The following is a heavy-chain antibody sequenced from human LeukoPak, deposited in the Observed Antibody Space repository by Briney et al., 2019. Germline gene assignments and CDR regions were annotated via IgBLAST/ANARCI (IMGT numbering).Heavy chain of an antibody. CDR3: AKAGLKTGTSFGY. Sequence: GGSLRLSCAASGFTFSSYGMHWVRQAPGKGLEWVAVISYDGSNKYYADSVKGRFTISRDNSKNTLYPQMNSLRAEDTAVYYCAKAGLKTGTSFGYWGQGTLVTVSS. J-gene: IGHJ4*02. CDR1: GFTFSSYG. CDR2: ISYDGSNK. V-gene: IGHV3-30*18. D-gene: IGHD1-7*01.